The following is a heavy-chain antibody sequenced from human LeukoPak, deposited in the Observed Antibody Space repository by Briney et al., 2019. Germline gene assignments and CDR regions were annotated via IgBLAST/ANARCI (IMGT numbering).Heavy chain of an antibody. D-gene: IGHD6-13*01. CDR3: AREHSSSWPPDY. V-gene: IGHV3-21*01. CDR2: TSSSSSYI. CDR1: GFTFSSYS. J-gene: IGHJ4*02. Sequence: GGSLRLSCAASGFTFSSYSMNWVRQAPGRGLEWVSSTSSSSSYIYYADSVKGRFTISRDNAKNSLYLQMNSLRAEDTAVYYCAREHSSSWPPDYWGQGTLVTVSS.